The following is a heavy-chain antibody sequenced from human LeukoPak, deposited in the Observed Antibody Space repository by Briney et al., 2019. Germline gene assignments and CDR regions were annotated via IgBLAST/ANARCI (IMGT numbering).Heavy chain of an antibody. D-gene: IGHD2-15*01. Sequence: ASVKVSCKASGGTFSSYAISWVRQAPGQGLEWMGWISAYNGNTNYAQKLQGRVTMTTDTSTSTAYMELRSLRSDDTAVYYCARDPPRIVVVVAATNYYGMDVWGQGTTVTVSS. CDR3: ARDPPRIVVVVAATNYYGMDV. CDR1: GGTFSSYA. J-gene: IGHJ6*02. V-gene: IGHV1-18*01. CDR2: ISAYNGNT.